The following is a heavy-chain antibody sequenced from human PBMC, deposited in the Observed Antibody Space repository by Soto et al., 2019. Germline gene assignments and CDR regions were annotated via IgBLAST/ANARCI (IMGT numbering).Heavy chain of an antibody. J-gene: IGHJ3*02. V-gene: IGHV1-69*13. D-gene: IGHD6-6*01. CDR1: GGTFSSYA. CDR3: ARAEGYSSSSIPLGAFDI. CDR2: IIPTFGTA. Sequence: ASVKVSCKASGGTFSSYAISWVRQAPGQGLEWMGGIIPTFGTANYAQKFQGRVTIIADESTSTACMELSSLRSEDTAVYYCARAEGYSSSSIPLGAFDIWGQGTMVTVSS.